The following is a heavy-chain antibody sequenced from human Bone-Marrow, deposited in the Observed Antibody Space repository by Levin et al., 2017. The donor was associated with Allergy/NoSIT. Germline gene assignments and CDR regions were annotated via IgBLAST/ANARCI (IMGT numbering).Heavy chain of an antibody. CDR1: GFTFSSYA. V-gene: IGHV3-48*03. CDR3: ARDRGCSSTTCYARAFDI. CDR2: ISSSGSSL. D-gene: IGHD2-2*01. J-gene: IGHJ3*02. Sequence: GGSLRLSCAASGFTFSSYAMNWVRQAPGKGLEWVSYISSSGSSLYYGDSVKGRFTISRDNAKNSLYLQMNSLRAEDTAVYYCARDRGCSSTTCYARAFDIWGQGTMVTVSS.